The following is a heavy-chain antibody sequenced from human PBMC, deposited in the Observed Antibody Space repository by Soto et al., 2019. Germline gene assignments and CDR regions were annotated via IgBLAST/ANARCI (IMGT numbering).Heavy chain of an antibody. CDR1: GFNVGSYC. J-gene: IGHJ4*02. Sequence: GGLRVSWASAGFNVGSYCMHWDRQAPGKGLVWVSRINNYGTSINYADSVKGRFTIFRDNAKNTLYLQMTSLRAEDTAVYYCVRDSRDSSSWDYWGQGTLVNVSS. D-gene: IGHD6-13*01. CDR2: INNYGTSI. CDR3: VRDSRDSSSWDY. V-gene: IGHV3-74*01.